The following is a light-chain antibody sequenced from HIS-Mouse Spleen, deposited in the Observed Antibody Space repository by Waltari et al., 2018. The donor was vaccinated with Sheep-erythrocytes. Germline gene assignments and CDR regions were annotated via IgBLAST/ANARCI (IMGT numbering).Light chain of an antibody. CDR3: NSRDSSGNHLVV. Sequence: SSELTQDPAVSVALGQTVRITCQGDSLRSYYASWYQQKPGQAPVLVIYDKNNRPSGIPDRFSGSSSGNTASLTITGAQAEDEADYYCNSRDSSGNHLVVFGGWTKLTVL. CDR2: DKN. CDR1: SLRSYY. V-gene: IGLV3-19*01. J-gene: IGLJ2*01.